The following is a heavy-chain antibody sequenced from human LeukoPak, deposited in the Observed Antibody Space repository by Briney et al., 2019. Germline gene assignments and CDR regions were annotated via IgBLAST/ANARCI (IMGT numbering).Heavy chain of an antibody. Sequence: GGSLRLSCAASGFTFSSYEMNWVRQAPGKGLEWVSYISSSGSTIYYADSVKGRFTISRDNAKNSLYLQMNSLRAEDTAVYYCARGSPRYIVVVVAGGDAFDIWGRGTMVTVSS. CDR2: ISSSGSTI. D-gene: IGHD2-15*01. CDR1: GFTFSSYE. J-gene: IGHJ3*02. V-gene: IGHV3-48*03. CDR3: ARGSPRYIVVVVAGGDAFDI.